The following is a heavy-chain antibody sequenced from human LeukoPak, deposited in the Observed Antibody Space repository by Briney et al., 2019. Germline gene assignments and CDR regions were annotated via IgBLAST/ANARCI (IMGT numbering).Heavy chain of an antibody. CDR3: ARDQDYYDSSGYPYYFDY. Sequence: SVKLSCKASGGTFSSYTISWVRQAPGQGLEWMGRIIPILGIANYAQKFQGRVTITADKSTSTAYMELSSLRSEDTAVYYCARDQDYYDSSGYPYYFDYWGQGTLVTVSS. D-gene: IGHD3-22*01. J-gene: IGHJ4*02. CDR1: GGTFSSYT. CDR2: IIPILGIA. V-gene: IGHV1-69*04.